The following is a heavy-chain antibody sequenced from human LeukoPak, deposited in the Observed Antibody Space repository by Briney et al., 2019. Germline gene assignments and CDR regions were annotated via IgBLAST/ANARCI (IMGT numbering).Heavy chain of an antibody. J-gene: IGHJ1*01. CDR1: GGTFSSYA. D-gene: IGHD2-2*02. CDR2: IIPIFGTA. V-gene: IGHV1-69*01. Sequence: ASVKVSCKASGGTFSSYAISWVRQAPGQGLEWVGGIIPIFGTANYAQKFQGRVTITADESTSTAYMELSSLRSEDTAVYYCARGGTLYQLLYEQYFQHWGQGTLVTVSS. CDR3: ARGGTLYQLLYEQYFQH.